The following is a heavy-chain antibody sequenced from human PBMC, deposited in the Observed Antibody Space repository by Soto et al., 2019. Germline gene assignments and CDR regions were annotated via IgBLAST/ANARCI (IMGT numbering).Heavy chain of an antibody. D-gene: IGHD5-18*01. CDR3: ARSTYGYWYYYSYGMDV. CDR2: MNPNSGNT. Sequence: QVQLVQSGAEVKKPGASVKVSCKASGYTFTSYDINWVRQATGQGLEWMGWMNPNSGNTGYAQKFQGRVTMTRNTSISTAYMELSRLRSEDTAVYYGARSTYGYWYYYSYGMDVWGQGTTVTVSS. J-gene: IGHJ6*02. V-gene: IGHV1-8*01. CDR1: GYTFTSYD.